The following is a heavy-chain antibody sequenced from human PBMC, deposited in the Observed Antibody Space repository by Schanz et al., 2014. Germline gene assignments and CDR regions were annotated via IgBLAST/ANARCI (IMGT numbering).Heavy chain of an antibody. Sequence: EVQLVESGGGLVQPGGSLRLSCAASGFSVGNKYMNWVRQAPGKGLEWISYITGTGTVMYADSVKGRFTISRDNGKNSLSLQMNSLRVEDTAIYYCARDSNGDDGYRFWFASWGQGILVTVSS. CDR1: GFSVGNKY. CDR3: ARDSNGDDGYRFWFAS. CDR2: ITGTGTV. J-gene: IGHJ5*01. D-gene: IGHD4-17*01. V-gene: IGHV3-48*01.